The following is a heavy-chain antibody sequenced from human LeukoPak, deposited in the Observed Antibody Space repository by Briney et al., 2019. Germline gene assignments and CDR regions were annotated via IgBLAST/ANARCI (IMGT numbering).Heavy chain of an antibody. CDR3: AKAIQLWPLDY. CDR2: ISGSGGST. Sequence: GGSLRLSCAASGFTFSSYGMHWVRQAPGKGLEWVSAISGSGGSTYYADSVKGRFTISRDNSKNTLYLQMNSLRAEDTAVYYCAKAIQLWPLDYWGQGTLVTVSS. J-gene: IGHJ4*02. V-gene: IGHV3-23*01. D-gene: IGHD5-18*01. CDR1: GFTFSSYG.